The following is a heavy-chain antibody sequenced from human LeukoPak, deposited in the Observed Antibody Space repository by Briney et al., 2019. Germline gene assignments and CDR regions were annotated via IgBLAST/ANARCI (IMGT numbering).Heavy chain of an antibody. D-gene: IGHD3-22*01. CDR3: ARDRGRYYDSRGFYWGYYFDS. CDR1: GFTFSTYA. J-gene: IGHJ4*02. V-gene: IGHV3-23*01. Sequence: GGSPRLSCAASGFTFSTYAVNWVRQAPGKGLEWVSTISGSGDSTYYADSVKGRFTISRDNSKDTLYLQMSSVRVDDTAGYYCARDRGRYYDSRGFYWGYYFDSWGQGILVTVST. CDR2: ISGSGDST.